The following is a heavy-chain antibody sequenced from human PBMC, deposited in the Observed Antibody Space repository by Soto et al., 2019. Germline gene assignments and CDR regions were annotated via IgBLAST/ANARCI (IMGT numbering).Heavy chain of an antibody. V-gene: IGHV4-31*03. J-gene: IGHJ5*02. CDR1: GGSISSGGYY. CDR3: AREVHIWVVTAVNWFDP. CDR2: IYYSGST. Sequence: SETLSLTCTVSGGSISSGGYYWSWIRQHPGKGLEWIGYIYYSGSTYYNPSLKSRVTISVDTSKNQFSLKLRSVTAANTAVYYCAREVHIWVVTAVNWFDPWGQGTLVIVSS. D-gene: IGHD2-21*02.